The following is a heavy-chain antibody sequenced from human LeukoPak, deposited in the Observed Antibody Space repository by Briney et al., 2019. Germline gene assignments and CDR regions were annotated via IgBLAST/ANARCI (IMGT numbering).Heavy chain of an antibody. D-gene: IGHD6-6*01. V-gene: IGHV3-30-3*01. Sequence: PGRSLRLSCAASGFTFSSYAMHWVRQAPGKGLEWVAVISDDGSNKYYADSVKGRFTISRDNSKNTLYLQVNNLRAEDTAVYYCARGPNSNWSGLDFWGQGTLLTVSS. CDR3: ARGPNSNWSGLDF. CDR1: GFTFSSYA. J-gene: IGHJ4*02. CDR2: ISDDGSNK.